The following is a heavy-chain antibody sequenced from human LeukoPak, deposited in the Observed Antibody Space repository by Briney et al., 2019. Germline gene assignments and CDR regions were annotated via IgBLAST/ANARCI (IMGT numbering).Heavy chain of an antibody. CDR3: ARGKNIVVVPAAGFDY. V-gene: IGHV1-18*01. Sequence: WASVKVSCKASGYTFTSYGISWVRQAPGQGLECMGWISAYNGNTNYAQKLQGRVTMTTDTSTSTAYMELRSLRSDDTAVYYCARGKNIVVVPAAGFDYWGQGTLVTVSS. D-gene: IGHD2-2*01. CDR1: GYTFTSYG. J-gene: IGHJ4*02. CDR2: ISAYNGNT.